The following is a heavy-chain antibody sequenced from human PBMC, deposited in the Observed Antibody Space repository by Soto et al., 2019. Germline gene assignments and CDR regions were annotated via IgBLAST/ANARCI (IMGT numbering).Heavy chain of an antibody. CDR1: GGSISSGGYS. V-gene: IGHV4-30-2*01. D-gene: IGHD3-9*01. J-gene: IGHJ4*02. CDR3: ARGTDYDTPSLYVDY. CDR2: IYHSGST. Sequence: PSETLSLTCAGSGGSISSGGYSWSWIRQPPGKGLEWIGYIYHSGSTYYNPSLKSRVTISVDRSKNQFSLKLSSVTAADTAVYYCARGTDYDTPSLYVDYWGQGTLVTVS.